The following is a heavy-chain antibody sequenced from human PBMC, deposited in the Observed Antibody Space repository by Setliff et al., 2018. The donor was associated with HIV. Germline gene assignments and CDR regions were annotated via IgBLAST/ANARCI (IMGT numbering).Heavy chain of an antibody. J-gene: IGHJ5*02. Sequence: GESLKISCAASGFTFRNYWMHWVRQAPGKGLVWLSRISTDGGTITYADSVKGRFTISRDNAKNTLYVQMNRLRAEDTAVYYCARDPVEAEAVPGWFDPWGQGTLVTVSS. CDR2: ISTDGGTI. D-gene: IGHD6-13*01. V-gene: IGHV3-74*03. CDR3: ARDPVEAEAVPGWFDP. CDR1: GFTFRNYW.